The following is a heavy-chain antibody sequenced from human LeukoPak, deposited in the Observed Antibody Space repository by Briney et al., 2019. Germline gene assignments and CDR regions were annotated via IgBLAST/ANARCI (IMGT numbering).Heavy chain of an antibody. V-gene: IGHV6-1*01. CDR1: GDTVSNSNAA. CDR3: AREGVGATMAN. J-gene: IGHJ4*02. CDR2: TYDRTKWYN. D-gene: IGHD1-26*01. Sequence: SQILSLTCAISGDTVSNSNAAWDCLRPSPTRGLEWLRRTYDRTKWYNDYAVFMKGRFEINSNTSKYPFTLRLNPVTREDTAVYFCAREGVGATMANWGQGTLVTVSS.